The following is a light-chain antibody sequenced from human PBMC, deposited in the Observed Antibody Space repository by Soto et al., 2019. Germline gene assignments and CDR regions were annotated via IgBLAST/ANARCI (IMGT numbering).Light chain of an antibody. Sequence: EIVLTQSPGTLSLSPGERATLSCRASRSVPNYYVSWYQQKPGQPPRLLVFGASSRATGIPDRFSGSGSGTDFTLTISRMAPEDFAVYCCQQYGSSPTFGQGTKVDNK. CDR1: RSVPNYY. V-gene: IGKV3-20*01. CDR2: GAS. CDR3: QQYGSSPT. J-gene: IGKJ1*01.